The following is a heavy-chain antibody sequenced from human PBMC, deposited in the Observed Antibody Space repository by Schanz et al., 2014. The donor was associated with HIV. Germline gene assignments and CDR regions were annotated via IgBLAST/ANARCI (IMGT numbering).Heavy chain of an antibody. CDR3: ARSPSYGMDV. V-gene: IGHV3-48*02. J-gene: IGHJ6*02. Sequence: VQLVESGGSVVQPGRSLRLSCAASGFTFSTYRMNWVRQAPGKGLEWVSYISSSSTTRHYADSVKGRFTISRDNAKNSLSLQMNSLRDEDTAVYYCARSPSYGMDVWGQGTTVTVSS. CDR2: ISSSSTTR. CDR1: GFTFSTYR.